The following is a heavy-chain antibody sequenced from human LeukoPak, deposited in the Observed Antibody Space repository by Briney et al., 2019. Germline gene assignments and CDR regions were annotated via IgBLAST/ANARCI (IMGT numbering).Heavy chain of an antibody. CDR3: ASHTGYYDTSGNSAPFDY. CDR2: MSHSGST. J-gene: IGHJ4*02. D-gene: IGHD3-22*01. Sequence: SETLSLTCTVSSGSMSSGTYYWGWIRQPPGKGLEWIGSMSHSGSTYYSPSLKSRVTISVDTSKNQFSLKLSSVTAADTAVYFCASHTGYYDTSGNSAPFDYWGQGTLVTVSS. V-gene: IGHV4-39*01. CDR1: SGSMSSGTYY.